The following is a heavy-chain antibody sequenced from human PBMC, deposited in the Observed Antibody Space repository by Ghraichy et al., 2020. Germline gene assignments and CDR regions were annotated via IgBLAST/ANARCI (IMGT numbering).Heavy chain of an antibody. J-gene: IGHJ5*02. CDR3: ARITYYDFLFDP. CDR2: IFLNDEK. Sequence: SGPTLVKPTETLTLTCTVSGFSLSNARMGVSWIRQPPGKALEWLAHIFLNDEKSYSTSLKSRLTISKDTPKSQVVLTMTNMDPVDTATYYCARITYYDFLFDPWGQGTLVTVSS. V-gene: IGHV2-26*01. CDR1: GFSLSNARMG. D-gene: IGHD3-3*01.